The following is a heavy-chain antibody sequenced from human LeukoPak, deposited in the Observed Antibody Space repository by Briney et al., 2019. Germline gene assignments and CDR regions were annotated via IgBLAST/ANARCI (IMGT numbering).Heavy chain of an antibody. CDR3: ASSSAWKEVYY. J-gene: IGHJ4*02. CDR2: ISFDGNIK. Sequence: PGRSLRLSCAASGLTFSNYAMHWVRQAPGKGLEWVAVISFDGNIKYYVDSVKGRFIISRDNSENTLYLQMDSLRPEDTAVYYCASSSAWKEVYYWGQGTLVTVSS. V-gene: IGHV3-30*04. D-gene: IGHD6-25*01. CDR1: GLTFSNYA.